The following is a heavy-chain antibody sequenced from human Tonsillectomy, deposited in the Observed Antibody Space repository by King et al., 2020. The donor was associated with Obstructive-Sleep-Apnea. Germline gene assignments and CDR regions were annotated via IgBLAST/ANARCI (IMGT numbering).Heavy chain of an antibody. V-gene: IGHV3-43D*03. J-gene: IGHJ4*03. CDR3: AKESPNVPAAGTPYFDY. Sequence: VQLVESGGVVVHPGGSLGLSCAASGFTFDDYAMHWGRQGPGNGLGWGSLISIDGGTSFSADSVKGRFTISRDNSKNALYLHLNSLRAEDTALYYCAKESPNVPAAGTPYFDYWGHGTLVTVSS. D-gene: IGHD6-13*01. CDR1: GFTFDDYA. CDR2: ISIDGGTS.